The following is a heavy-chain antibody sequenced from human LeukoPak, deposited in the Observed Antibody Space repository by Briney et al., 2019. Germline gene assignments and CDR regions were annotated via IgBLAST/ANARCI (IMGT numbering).Heavy chain of an antibody. J-gene: IGHJ5*02. CDR3: ARDPLPVVAARFDP. CDR1: GGTFSSYA. D-gene: IGHD2-15*01. CDR2: IIPIFGTA. V-gene: IGHV1-69*05. Sequence: GSSVKVSCKASGGTFSSYAISWLRQAPGQGLEWMGRIIPIFGTANYAQKFQGRVTITTDESTSTAYMELSSLRSEDTAVYYCARDPLPVVAARFDPWGQGTLVTVSS.